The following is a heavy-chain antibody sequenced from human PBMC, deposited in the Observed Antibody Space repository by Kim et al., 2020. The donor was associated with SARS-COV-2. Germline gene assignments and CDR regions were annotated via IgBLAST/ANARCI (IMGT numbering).Heavy chain of an antibody. CDR1: GFTFSSYC. CDR3: ARDRLGYCSGGSCYLGY. D-gene: IGHD2-15*01. CDR2: IWYDGSNK. Sequence: GGSLRLSCAASGFTFSSYCMHWVRQAPGKGLEWVAVIWYDGSNKYYADSVKGRFTISRDNSKNTLYLQMNSLRAEDTAVYYCARDRLGYCSGGSCYLGYWGQGTLVTVSS. J-gene: IGHJ4*02. V-gene: IGHV3-33*01.